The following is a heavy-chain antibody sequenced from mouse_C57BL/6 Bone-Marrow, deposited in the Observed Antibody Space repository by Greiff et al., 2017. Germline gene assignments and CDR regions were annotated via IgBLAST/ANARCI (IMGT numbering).Heavy chain of an antibody. V-gene: IGHV1-82*01. D-gene: IGHD1-1*01. CDR1: GYAFSSSW. J-gene: IGHJ3*01. Sequence: VQLQQSGPELVKPGASVKISCKASGYAFSSSWMNWVKQRPGQGLEWIGRLYPGDGDTNYNGKFKGKDTLTADKSSSTAYMQRSSLTSEDSAVYFCARYDGSSYAWFAYWGQGTLVTVSA. CDR2: LYPGDGDT. CDR3: ARYDGSSYAWFAY.